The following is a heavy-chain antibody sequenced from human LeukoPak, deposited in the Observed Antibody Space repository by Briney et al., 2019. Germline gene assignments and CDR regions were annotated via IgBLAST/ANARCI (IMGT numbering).Heavy chain of an antibody. CDR2: INPSGGST. Sequence: ASVKVSCKASGYTFTSYYMHWVRQAPGQGLEWMGIINPSGGSTSYAQKSQGRVTMTRDTSTSTVYMELSSLRSEDTAVYYCAREQSRGLLWFGELPWAFDIWGQGTMVTVSS. CDR1: GYTFTSYY. D-gene: IGHD3-10*01. V-gene: IGHV1-46*01. CDR3: AREQSRGLLWFGELPWAFDI. J-gene: IGHJ3*02.